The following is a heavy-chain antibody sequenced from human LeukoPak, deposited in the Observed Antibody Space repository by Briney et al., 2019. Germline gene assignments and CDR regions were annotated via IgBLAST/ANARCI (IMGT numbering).Heavy chain of an antibody. CDR3: VRGVPVVPGIDF. CDR1: GFPFSRYA. V-gene: IGHV3-23*01. D-gene: IGHD2-2*01. J-gene: IGHJ4*02. CDR2: LTGSGSTT. Sequence: GGSLRLSCEASGFPFSRYAMTWVRQAPGKGLEWVSGLTGSGSTTYYADSAKGRFTISRDNSNNTLFLQMNSLRAEDTAVYYCVRGVPVVPGIDFWGQGALVTVSS.